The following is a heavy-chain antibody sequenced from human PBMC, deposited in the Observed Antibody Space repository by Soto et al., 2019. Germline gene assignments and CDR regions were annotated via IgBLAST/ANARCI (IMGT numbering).Heavy chain of an antibody. D-gene: IGHD6-19*01. CDR2: MTSDTKTI. J-gene: IGHJ4*02. CDR3: ARSVEGHFDY. Sequence: EVQLVESGGALVQPGGSLRLSCVASGFKFSIYSVNWVRQAPGKGLEWSAYMTSDTKTIKYADSVKGRFTISRDNAKNSVYLQMDSLSDEDTAVYYCARSVEGHFDYWGQGTVVTVSS. V-gene: IGHV3-48*02. CDR1: GFKFSIYS.